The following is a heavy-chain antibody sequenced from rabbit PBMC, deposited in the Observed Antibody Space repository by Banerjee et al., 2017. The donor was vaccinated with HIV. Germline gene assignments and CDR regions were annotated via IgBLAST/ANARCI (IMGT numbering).Heavy chain of an antibody. Sequence: QEQLEESGGDLVKPEGSLTLTCTASGFSFSSRYDMCWVRQAPGKGPEWIACIYTGDGGTYYASWAKGRFTITKTSSTTVTLQMTSLTAADTATYFCARNYGTGSYDLWGPGTLVTVS. D-gene: IGHD7-1*01. V-gene: IGHV1S45*01. CDR1: GFSFSSRYD. CDR3: ARNYGTGSYDL. J-gene: IGHJ4*01. CDR2: IYTGDGGT.